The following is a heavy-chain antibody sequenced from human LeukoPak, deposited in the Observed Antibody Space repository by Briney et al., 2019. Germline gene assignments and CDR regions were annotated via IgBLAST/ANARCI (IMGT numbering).Heavy chain of an antibody. V-gene: IGHV3-33*01. J-gene: IGHJ4*02. Sequence: TGGSLRLSCAASGFTFGSYGMHWVRQAPGKGLEWVAVIWYDGSNKYYADSVKGRFTISRDNSKNTLYLQMNSLRAEDTAVYYCARDQYYDAGYCFDYWGQGTLVTVSS. CDR2: IWYDGSNK. CDR3: ARDQYYDAGYCFDY. CDR1: GFTFGSYG. D-gene: IGHD3-22*01.